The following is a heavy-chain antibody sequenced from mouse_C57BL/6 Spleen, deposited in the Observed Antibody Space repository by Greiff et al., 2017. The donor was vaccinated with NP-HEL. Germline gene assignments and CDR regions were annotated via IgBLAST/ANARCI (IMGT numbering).Heavy chain of an antibody. CDR2: INPSNGGT. J-gene: IGHJ3*01. V-gene: IGHV1-53*01. CDR3: ARSGGNWDNWFAY. D-gene: IGHD4-1*01. Sequence: QVQLKQSGTELVKPGASVKLSCKASGYTFTSYWRHWVKQRPGQGLEWIGNINPSNGGTNYNEKFKSKATLTVDKSSSTAYMQLSSLTSEDSAVYYCARSGGNWDNWFAYWGQGTLVTVSA. CDR1: GYTFTSYW.